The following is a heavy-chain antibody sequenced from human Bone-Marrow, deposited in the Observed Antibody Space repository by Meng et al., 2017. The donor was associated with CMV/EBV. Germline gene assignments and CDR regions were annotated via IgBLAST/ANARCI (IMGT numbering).Heavy chain of an antibody. CDR2: ISSSSSTI. J-gene: IGHJ4*02. V-gene: IGHV3-48*04. CDR3: ARDPRVKSYVVVPAASDY. D-gene: IGHD2-2*01. CDR1: GFTFSSYS. Sequence: GESLKISCAASGFTFSSYSMNWVRQAPGKGLEWVSYISSSSSTIYYADSVKGRFTISRDNAKNSLYLQMNSLRVEDTAVYYCARDPRVKSYVVVPAASDYWGQGTMVTVSS.